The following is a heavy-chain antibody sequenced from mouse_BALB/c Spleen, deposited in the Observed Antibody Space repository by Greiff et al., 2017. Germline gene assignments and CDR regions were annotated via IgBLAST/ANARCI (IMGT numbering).Heavy chain of an antibody. CDR1: GFNIKDYY. Sequence: EVKLVESGAELVRPGALVKLSCKASGFNIKDYYMHWVKQRPEQGLEWIGWIDPENGNTIYDPKFQGKASITADTSSNTAYLQLSSLTSEDTAVYYCAAMITGDYWGQGTTLTVSS. CDR2: IDPENGNT. V-gene: IGHV14-1*02. CDR3: AAMITGDY. J-gene: IGHJ2*01. D-gene: IGHD2-4*01.